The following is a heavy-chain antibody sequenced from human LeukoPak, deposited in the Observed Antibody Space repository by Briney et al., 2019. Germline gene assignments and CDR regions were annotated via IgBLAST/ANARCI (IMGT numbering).Heavy chain of an antibody. Sequence: GGSLRLSCAASGFTFSSYAMHWVRQAPGKGLEWVAVISYDGSNKYYADSVKGRFTISRDNSKNTLYLRMNSLRAEDTAVYYCARDYSGRYYFDYWGQGTLVTVSS. J-gene: IGHJ4*02. CDR2: ISYDGSNK. CDR3: ARDYSGRYYFDY. CDR1: GFTFSSYA. V-gene: IGHV3-30*04. D-gene: IGHD4-11*01.